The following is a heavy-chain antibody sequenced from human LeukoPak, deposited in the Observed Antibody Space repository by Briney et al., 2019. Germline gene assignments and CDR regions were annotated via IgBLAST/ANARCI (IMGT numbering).Heavy chain of an antibody. Sequence: SETLSLTCTVSGGSINGYYWSWIRQPPGKGLEWIGYIYYSGSAKYNPSLKSRVTISVDTSKNQFSLRLNSVTAADTAVYYCATLYCSRTSCYVDYWGQGTLVTVSS. CDR3: ATLYCSRTSCYVDY. V-gene: IGHV4-59*01. J-gene: IGHJ4*02. CDR2: IYYSGSA. D-gene: IGHD2-2*01. CDR1: GGSINGYY.